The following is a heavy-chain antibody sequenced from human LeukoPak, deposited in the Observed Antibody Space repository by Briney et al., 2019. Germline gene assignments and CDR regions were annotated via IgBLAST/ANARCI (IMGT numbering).Heavy chain of an antibody. J-gene: IGHJ3*02. Sequence: ASVKVSCKASGYTFTGYYMHWVRQAPGQGLEWMGWINPNSGGTNYAQKFQGWVTMTRDTSISTAYMELSRLRSDDTAVYYCARDGDYYGSGSGAFDIWGQGTTVTVSS. D-gene: IGHD3-10*01. CDR2: INPNSGGT. CDR3: ARDGDYYGSGSGAFDI. CDR1: GYTFTGYY. V-gene: IGHV1-2*04.